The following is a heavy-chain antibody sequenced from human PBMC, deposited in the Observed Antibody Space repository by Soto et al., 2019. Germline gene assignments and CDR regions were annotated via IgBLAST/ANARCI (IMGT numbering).Heavy chain of an antibody. Sequence: EMKLVESGGGLVRPGRSLRLSCEASGFSFGDYAMHWVRHAPGKGLEWVSTISWNGGSIGYADSVKGRFTISRDNAKHTVYLQMNSLRHEDTALYYCAKLGYCDSTRCFDHYYFGMEVWGQGIRVTVSA. J-gene: IGHJ6*01. V-gene: IGHV3-9*01. CDR1: GFSFGDYA. D-gene: IGHD2-2*01. CDR2: ISWNGGSI. CDR3: AKLGYCDSTRCFDHYYFGMEV.